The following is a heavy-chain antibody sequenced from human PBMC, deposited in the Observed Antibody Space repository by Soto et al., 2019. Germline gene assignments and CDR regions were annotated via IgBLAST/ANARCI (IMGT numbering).Heavy chain of an antibody. J-gene: IGHJ1*01. CDR3: ATTPTS. CDR2: IYQSGST. CDR1: GGSISSTNW. V-gene: IGHV4-4*02. Sequence: QVQLQESGPGLVKPSGTLSLTCAVSGGSISSTNWWSWVRQPPGKGLEWVGEIYQSGSTNYNPSRTSRVTLSLDKPKNQFSLMLSSVTAADTAVYYGATTPTSWGQGTLVTVSS.